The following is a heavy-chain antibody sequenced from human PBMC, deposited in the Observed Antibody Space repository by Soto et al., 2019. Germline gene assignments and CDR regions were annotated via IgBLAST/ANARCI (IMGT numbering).Heavy chain of an antibody. CDR1: GFTFSTYW. CDR3: TRGGVVVAATSLLI. V-gene: IGHV3-74*01. D-gene: IGHD2-15*01. CDR2: INSDGSDT. J-gene: IGHJ3*02. Sequence: GGSLRLSCAASGFTFSTYWMHWVRQAPGKGLVWVSRINSDGSDTSYADSVKGRFTVSRDNAKNTLYLQMNSLKTEDTAVYYCTRGGVVVAATSLLIWGQGTMVTVSS.